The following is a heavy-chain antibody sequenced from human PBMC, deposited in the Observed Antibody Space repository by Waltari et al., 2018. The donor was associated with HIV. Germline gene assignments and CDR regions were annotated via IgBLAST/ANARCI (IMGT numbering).Heavy chain of an antibody. J-gene: IGHJ6*03. CDR2: INPGGGST. D-gene: IGHD3-22*01. Sequence: QVQLVQSGAEVKKPGASVKVSCKASGYTFTSYYMHWVRQAPGQGLEWMGIINPGGGSTSYAQKCQGRVTMTRDTSTSTGYMELSSLRSEDTAVYYCARGNAYYYDSSGYYPDPYYMDVWGKGTTVTVSS. CDR3: ARGNAYYYDSSGYYPDPYYMDV. V-gene: IGHV1-46*01. CDR1: GYTFTSYY.